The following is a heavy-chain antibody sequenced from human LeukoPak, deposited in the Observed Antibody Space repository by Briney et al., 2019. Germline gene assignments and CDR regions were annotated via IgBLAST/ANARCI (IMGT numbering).Heavy chain of an antibody. D-gene: IGHD1-26*01. V-gene: IGHV3-48*04. J-gene: IGHJ3*02. Sequence: GESLKISCKGSGYSFNTYWIGWVRQAPGKGLEWVSYISSSGSTIYYADSVKGRFTISRDNAKNSLYLQMNSLRAEDTAVYYCAREVAPIVGATTGAFDIWGQGTMVTVSS. CDR3: AREVAPIVGATTGAFDI. CDR2: ISSSGSTI. CDR1: GYSFNTYW.